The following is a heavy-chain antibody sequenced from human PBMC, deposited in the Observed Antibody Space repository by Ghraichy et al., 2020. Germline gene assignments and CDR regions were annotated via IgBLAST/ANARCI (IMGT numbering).Heavy chain of an antibody. J-gene: IGHJ4*02. CDR2: ISGSGGST. D-gene: IGHD6-13*01. CDR3: AIGSSSWYSFNLYFY. Sequence: GESLNISCAASGFTFSSYAMSWVRQAPGKGLEWVSAISGSGGSTYYADSVKGRFTISRDNSKNTLYLQMNSLRAEDTAVYYCAIGSSSWYSFNLYFYWGQGTLVTVSS. CDR1: GFTFSSYA. V-gene: IGHV3-23*01.